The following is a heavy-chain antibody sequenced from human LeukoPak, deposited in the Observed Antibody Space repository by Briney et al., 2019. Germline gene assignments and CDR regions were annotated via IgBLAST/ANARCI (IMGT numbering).Heavy chain of an antibody. CDR1: GGSISSGGYY. CDR2: INHSGST. V-gene: IGHV4-30-2*01. D-gene: IGHD6-19*01. Sequence: SQTLSLTCTVSGGSISSGGYYWSWIRQPPGKGLEWIGEINHSGSTNYNPSLKSRVTISVDTSKNQFSLKLSSVTAADTAVYYCSYSSGWYGDDAFDIWGQGTMVTVSS. J-gene: IGHJ3*02. CDR3: SYSSGWYGDDAFDI.